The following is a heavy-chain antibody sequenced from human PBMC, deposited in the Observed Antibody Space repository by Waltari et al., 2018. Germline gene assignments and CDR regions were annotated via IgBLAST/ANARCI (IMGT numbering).Heavy chain of an antibody. Sequence: QVQLVESGGGVVQPGRSLRLSCAASGFTFANYPMHWVRQAPGKGLEWLAVISYDGKITLYADSVKGRFISSRDISNNMLFLQMNSLIIEDTAVYHCARDPVRGAPDWFDPWGQGTLVTVSS. CDR2: ISYDGKIT. V-gene: IGHV3-30*03. CDR1: GFTFANYP. J-gene: IGHJ5*02. CDR3: ARDPVRGAPDWFDP.